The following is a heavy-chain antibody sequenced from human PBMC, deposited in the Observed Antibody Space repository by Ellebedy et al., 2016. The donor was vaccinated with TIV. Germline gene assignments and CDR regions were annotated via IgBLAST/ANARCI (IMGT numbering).Heavy chain of an antibody. D-gene: IGHD6-6*01. Sequence: MPGGSLRLSCTVSGGSISTSNYYWGWIRQPPGKGLEWVGTIYYSGNTYYNPSLKSRVTISVGTSKNQFSLRLSSVTAADTAVYYCARGDSSSSRVYYWGQGTLVTVSS. CDR3: ARGDSSSSRVYY. CDR1: GGSISTSNYY. J-gene: IGHJ4*02. V-gene: IGHV4-39*07. CDR2: IYYSGNT.